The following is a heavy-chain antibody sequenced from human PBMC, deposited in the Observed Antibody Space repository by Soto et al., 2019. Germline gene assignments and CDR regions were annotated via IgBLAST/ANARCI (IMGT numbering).Heavy chain of an antibody. Sequence: QVQLVQSGAEVKKPGSSVKVSCTASGGTFSSYTISWVRQAPGQGLEWMGRIIPILGIANYAQKFQGRVTITADKSTSTAYMELSSLRSEDTAVYYGARESGARPGYFDLWGRGTLVTVSS. D-gene: IGHD2-8*02. V-gene: IGHV1-69*08. CDR3: ARESGARPGYFDL. J-gene: IGHJ2*01. CDR2: IIPILGIA. CDR1: GGTFSSYT.